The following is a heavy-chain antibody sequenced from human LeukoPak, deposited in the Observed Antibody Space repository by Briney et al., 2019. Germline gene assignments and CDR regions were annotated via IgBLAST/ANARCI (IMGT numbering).Heavy chain of an antibody. CDR2: IYYSGST. CDR3: ARTPKYDYGDYYYMDV. Sequence: SETLSLTCTVSGGSISSYYWSWIRQPPGKGLEWIGYIYYSGSTNYNPSLKSRVTISVDTSKNQFSLKLSSVTAADTAVYYCARTPKYDYGDYYYMDVWGKGTTVTVSS. CDR1: GGSISSYY. V-gene: IGHV4-59*01. J-gene: IGHJ6*03. D-gene: IGHD4-17*01.